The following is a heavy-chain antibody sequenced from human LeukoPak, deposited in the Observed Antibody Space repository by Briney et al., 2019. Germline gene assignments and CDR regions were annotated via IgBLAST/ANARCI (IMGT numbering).Heavy chain of an antibody. CDR2: IYYSGST. CDR1: GGSISSYY. D-gene: IGHD6-19*01. CDR3: ASGGRQWLGNFDY. Sequence: SETLSLTCTVSGGSISSYYWSWIRQPPGKGLEWIGYIYYSGSTNYNPSLKSRVTISVDTSKNQFSLKLSSVTAADTAVYYCASGGRQWLGNFDYWGQGTLVTVSS. J-gene: IGHJ4*02. V-gene: IGHV4-59*01.